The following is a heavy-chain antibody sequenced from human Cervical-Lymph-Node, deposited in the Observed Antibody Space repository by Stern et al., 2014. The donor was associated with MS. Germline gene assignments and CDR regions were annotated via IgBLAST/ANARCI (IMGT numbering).Heavy chain of an antibody. J-gene: IGHJ5*02. CDR2: MNPNSGNT. V-gene: IGHV1-8*01. CDR3: ARAYGSRNWFDP. Sequence: VQLLESGAEVKKPGASVRVSCKASGYTFTSYDINWVRQATGQGLEWMGWMNPNSGNTGYAQKFQGRITMTRNSSISTAYMELSSLRSEDTAVYYCARAYGSRNWFDPWGQGTLVTVSS. CDR1: GYTFTSYD. D-gene: IGHD4-17*01.